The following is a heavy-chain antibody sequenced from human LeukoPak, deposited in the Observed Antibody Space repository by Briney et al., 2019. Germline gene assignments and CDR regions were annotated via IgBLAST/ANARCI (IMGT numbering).Heavy chain of an antibody. D-gene: IGHD3-22*01. V-gene: IGHV3-74*01. CDR1: GFTFTNYW. Sequence: AGRSLRLSCAASGFTFTNYWMHWVRQAPGGGLMWVSRFNSDGSSTTYADSVKGRFTISRDNAKNTLYLQMNSLRAEDTAVYYCARADTSGYAVFDYWGQGALVTVSS. CDR3: ARADTSGYAVFDY. J-gene: IGHJ4*02. CDR2: FNSDGSST.